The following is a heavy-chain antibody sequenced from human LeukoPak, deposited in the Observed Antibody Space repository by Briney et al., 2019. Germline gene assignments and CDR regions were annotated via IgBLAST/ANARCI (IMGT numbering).Heavy chain of an antibody. CDR1: AFTFSTYW. Sequence: GGSLRLSCAASAFTFSTYWMHWVRQVPGKGLEWVSRINGDESSTNYADSVKGRFTISRDNAKDTLYLHLNSLTAEDTAVYYCARGAKWAYYFDYRGQGTLVTVSS. CDR3: ARGAKWAYYFDY. J-gene: IGHJ4*02. D-gene: IGHD1-26*01. CDR2: INGDESST. V-gene: IGHV3-74*01.